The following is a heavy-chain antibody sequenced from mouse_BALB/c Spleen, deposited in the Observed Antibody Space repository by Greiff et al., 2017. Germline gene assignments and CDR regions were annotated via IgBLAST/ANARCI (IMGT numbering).Heavy chain of an antibody. D-gene: IGHD2-1*01. J-gene: IGHJ2*01. CDR1: GINIKDTY. Sequence: EVQGVASGAELVKPGASVKLSCTASGINIKDTYMHLVKQRPEPGLEWIGRIDPANGNTKYDPKFQGKATITSDISSNTAYLQFSSLPSEDTAVYSCAISLLYYTFDFWGQGTTRTVSS. CDR3: AISLLYYTFDF. V-gene: IGHV14-3*02. CDR2: IDPANGNT.